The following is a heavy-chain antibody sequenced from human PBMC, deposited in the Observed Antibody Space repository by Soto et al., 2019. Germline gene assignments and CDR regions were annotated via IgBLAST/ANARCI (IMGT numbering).Heavy chain of an antibody. V-gene: IGHV4-39*01. CDR3: ASPKIAFYNWFDP. CDR1: GGPISSSSYY. J-gene: IGHJ5*02. CDR2: IYYSGST. Sequence: SETLSLTCTVSGGPISSSSYYWCWIRHPPGKGLEWIGSIYYSGSTYYNPSLKSRVTISVDTSKNQFSLKLSSVTAADTAVYYCASPKIAFYNWFDPWGQGTLVPV. D-gene: IGHD3-3*02.